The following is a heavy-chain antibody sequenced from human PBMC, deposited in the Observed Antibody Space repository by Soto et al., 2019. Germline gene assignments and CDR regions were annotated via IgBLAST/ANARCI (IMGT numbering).Heavy chain of an antibody. V-gene: IGHV3-74*01. CDR3: ARSLPGTYGAFDL. Sequence: EVQLVDSGGGLVQPGGSLRLSCAASEFTFRSYWMHCVRQSPGKGLVWVSRISGDGSSTSYADSVKGRFTISRDNAKNTMNLQMDSLRAEDAAVYYCARSLPGTYGAFDLWGQGTMVTVSS. J-gene: IGHJ3*01. D-gene: IGHD1-7*01. CDR1: EFTFRSYW. CDR2: ISGDGSST.